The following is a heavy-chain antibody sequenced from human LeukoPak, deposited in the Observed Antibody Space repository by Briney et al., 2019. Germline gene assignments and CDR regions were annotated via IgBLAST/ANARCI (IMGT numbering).Heavy chain of an antibody. CDR1: GVSIISGSYY. Sequence: PSETLSLTCTVSGVSIISGSYYWGWIRQPPGKGLEWIGSIYYSGNTYYNPSLKSRVTISVDTSKNQFSLKVNSVTAADTAVYYCARHFGGVIESTFDFWGQGTLVSVSS. CDR3: ARHFGGVIESTFDF. V-gene: IGHV4-39*01. J-gene: IGHJ4*02. D-gene: IGHD3-16*02. CDR2: IYYSGNT.